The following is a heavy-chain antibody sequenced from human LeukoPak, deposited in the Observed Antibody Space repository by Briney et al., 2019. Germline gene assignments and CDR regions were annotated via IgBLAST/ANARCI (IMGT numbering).Heavy chain of an antibody. CDR3: ARDSAVTTHGDY. J-gene: IGHJ4*02. D-gene: IGHD4-17*01. CDR2: ISSSSYI. CDR1: GSTFSSYS. V-gene: IGHV3-21*01. Sequence: GGSLRLSCAASGSTFSSYSMNWVRQAPGKGLEWVSSISSSSYIYYADSVKGRFTISRDNAKNSLYLQMNSLRAEDTAVYYCARDSAVTTHGDYWGQGTLVTVSS.